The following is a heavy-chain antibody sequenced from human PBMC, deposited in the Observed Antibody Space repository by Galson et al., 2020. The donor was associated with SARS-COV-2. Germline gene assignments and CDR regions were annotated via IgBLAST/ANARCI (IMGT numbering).Heavy chain of an antibody. CDR3: ERVRYYEISGYYRWFDS. J-gene: IGHJ5*01. Sequence: SVKVYCRAPGGTFSNYGVSWVRQAPGQGLEWMGGIIPIFRTSTYAQKFQGRVTSTADEFTTPVYMELSSLRSEDTAAYYCERVRYYEISGYYRWFDSGGQGTLVSVSS. CDR2: IIPIFRTS. CDR1: GGTFSNYG. V-gene: IGHV1-69*13. D-gene: IGHD3-22*01.